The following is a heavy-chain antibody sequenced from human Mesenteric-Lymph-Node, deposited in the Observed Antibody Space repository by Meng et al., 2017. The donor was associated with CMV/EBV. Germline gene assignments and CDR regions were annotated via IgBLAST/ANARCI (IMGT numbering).Heavy chain of an antibody. D-gene: IGHD6-13*01. J-gene: IGHJ4*02. CDR1: GYAFTTYD. V-gene: IGHV1-8*01. CDR3: AKRPPLYSNNWSVDY. CDR2: MNPNSGNT. Sequence: ASVKVSCKASGYAFTTYDINWVRQATGQGLEWMGWMNPNSGNTGFAQKFQGRVTMTRNTSISTAYMELSSLRSEDTAVYYCAKRPPLYSNNWSVDYWGQGTLVTVSS.